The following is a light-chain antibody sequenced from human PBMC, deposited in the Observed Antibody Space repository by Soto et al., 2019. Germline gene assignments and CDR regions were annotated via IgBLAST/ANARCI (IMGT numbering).Light chain of an antibody. CDR2: AAS. CDR3: QQYSTWPPIT. CDR1: QTVYSN. Sequence: EVVMTQSPVTLSVSPGETATLSFSASQTVYSNLAWYQQKPGQAPRLLIHAASTRASGVPARFSGSGSGTEFTLTISSLQSEDFAVYYCQQYSTWPPITFGPGTRLEIK. V-gene: IGKV3-15*01. J-gene: IGKJ5*01.